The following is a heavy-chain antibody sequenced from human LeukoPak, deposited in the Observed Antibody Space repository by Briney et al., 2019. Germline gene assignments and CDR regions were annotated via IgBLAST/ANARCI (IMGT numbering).Heavy chain of an antibody. CDR2: VNLQGST. V-gene: IGHV4-39*07. Sequence: SETLSLTCTVSRDSISTSDYYWGWIRQPPGKGLEWIGEVNLQGSTNYNPSLMGRVAIAVDTSENHISLQLTSVTAADTAVYYCAREGGPYRPLDYSGQGTLVTVSS. CDR1: RDSISTSDYY. J-gene: IGHJ4*02. CDR3: AREGGPYRPLDY.